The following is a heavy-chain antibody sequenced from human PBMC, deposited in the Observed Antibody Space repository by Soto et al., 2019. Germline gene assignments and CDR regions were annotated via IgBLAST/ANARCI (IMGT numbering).Heavy chain of an antibody. Sequence: SETLSLTCTVSGGSISSYYWSWIRQPPGKGLEWIGYIYYSGSTNYNPSLKSRVTISVDTSKNQFSLKLSSVTAADTAVYYCARGSGYYDILTGYLFDYWGQGTLVTGSS. CDR2: IYYSGST. CDR3: ARGSGYYDILTGYLFDY. CDR1: GGSISSYY. D-gene: IGHD3-9*01. J-gene: IGHJ4*02. V-gene: IGHV4-59*01.